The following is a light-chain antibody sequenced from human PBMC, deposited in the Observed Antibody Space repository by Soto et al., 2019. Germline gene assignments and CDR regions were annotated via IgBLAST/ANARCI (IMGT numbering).Light chain of an antibody. CDR1: QSVSSY. CDR3: QQRSNWPPNT. J-gene: IGKJ5*01. V-gene: IGKV3-11*01. CDR2: DAS. Sequence: EIVLTQSPATLSLSPGERATLSCRASQSVSSYLAWYQQKPGQAPRLLIYDASNRATGIPARCSGSGSGTDFTLTISILEPEDFAVYYCQQRSNWPPNTFGQGTRLELK.